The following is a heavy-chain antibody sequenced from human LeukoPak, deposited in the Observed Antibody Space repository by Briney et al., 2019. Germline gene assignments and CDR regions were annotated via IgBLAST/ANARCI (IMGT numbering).Heavy chain of an antibody. D-gene: IGHD4/OR15-4a*01. CDR1: RGTFSSYV. Sequence: SVKVSCKAFRGTFSSYVISWVRQAPGQGLERMGGIIPIFGAAHSVQKFQGRGTTSPDEPPCTDSIELSSLRSEETAVYYCARVAGATMAPYYMDVWGKGTTVTVSS. V-gene: IGHV1-69*01. J-gene: IGHJ6*03. CDR3: ARVAGATMAPYYMDV. CDR2: IIPIFGAA.